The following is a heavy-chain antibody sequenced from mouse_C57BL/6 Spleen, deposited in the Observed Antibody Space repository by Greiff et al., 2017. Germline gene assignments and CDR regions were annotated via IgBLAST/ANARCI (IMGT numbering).Heavy chain of an antibody. J-gene: IGHJ1*03. CDR3: AREGITTVVARYWYFDV. V-gene: IGHV1-69*01. CDR1: GYTFTSYW. Sequence: QVQLQQPGAELVMPGASVKLSCKASGYTFTSYWMHWVKQRPGQGLEWIGEIDPSDSYTNYNQKFKGKSTLTVDKSSSTAYMQLSSLTSEDSAVYYCAREGITTVVARYWYFDVWGTGTTVTVSS. D-gene: IGHD1-1*01. CDR2: IDPSDSYT.